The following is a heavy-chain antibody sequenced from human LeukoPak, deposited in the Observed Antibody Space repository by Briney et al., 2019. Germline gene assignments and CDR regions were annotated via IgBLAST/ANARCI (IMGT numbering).Heavy chain of an antibody. V-gene: IGHV1-8*01. J-gene: IGHJ4*02. D-gene: IGHD3-9*01. CDR1: GYTFTSYD. CDR2: MNPNSGNT. CDR3: ARGTRGDILTGYSLGY. Sequence: GASVKVSCKASGYTFTSYDINWVRQATGQGLEWIGWMNPNSGNTGYAQKFQGRVTMTRNTSISIAYMEVSSLRSEDTAVYYCARGTRGDILTGYSLGYWGQGTLVTVSS.